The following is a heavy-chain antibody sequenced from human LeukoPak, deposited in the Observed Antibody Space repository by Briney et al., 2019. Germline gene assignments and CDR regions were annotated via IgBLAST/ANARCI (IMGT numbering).Heavy chain of an antibody. V-gene: IGHV3-20*04. Sequence: GGSLRLSCAASGFTFDDYGMSWVRQPPGKGLEWVSGVNWNSSAILYADSVEGRFIVSRDNAKNSLYLQMNSLSAEDTALYYCVRDEAGPDHWGQGTLVTVSS. CDR2: VNWNSSAI. CDR1: GFTFDDYG. J-gene: IGHJ5*02. CDR3: VRDEAGPDH.